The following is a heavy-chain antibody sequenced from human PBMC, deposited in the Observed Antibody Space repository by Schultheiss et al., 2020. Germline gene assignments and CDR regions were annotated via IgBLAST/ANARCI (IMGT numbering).Heavy chain of an antibody. CDR3: ARMGELSSPLFDY. CDR1: GFTFSSYG. V-gene: IGHV3-30*03. Sequence: SLILSCAASGFTFSSYGMHWVRQAPGKGLEWVAVISYDGSNKYYADSVKGRFTISRDNSKNTLYLQMNSLRAEDTAVYYCARMGELSSPLFDYWGQGTLVTVSS. D-gene: IGHD3-16*02. CDR2: ISYDGSNK. J-gene: IGHJ4*02.